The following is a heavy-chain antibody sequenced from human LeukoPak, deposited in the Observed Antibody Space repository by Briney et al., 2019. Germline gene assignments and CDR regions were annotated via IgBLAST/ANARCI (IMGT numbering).Heavy chain of an antibody. CDR3: AKDRIAARPRATFDY. CDR2: ISYDRSNK. V-gene: IGHV3-30*18. J-gene: IGHJ4*02. Sequence: GGSLRLSCAASGFTFSSYGMHWVRQAPGKGLEWVAVISYDRSNKYYADSVKGRFTISRDNSKNTLYLQMNSLRAEDTAVYYCAKDRIAARPRATFDYWGQGTLVTVSS. D-gene: IGHD6-6*01. CDR1: GFTFSSYG.